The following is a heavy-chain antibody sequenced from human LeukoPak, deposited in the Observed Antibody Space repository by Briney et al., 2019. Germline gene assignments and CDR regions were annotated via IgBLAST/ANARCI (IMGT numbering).Heavy chain of an antibody. CDR2: INHSGST. V-gene: IGHV4-34*01. D-gene: IGHD3-10*01. CDR3: AMTRYYYGSGSYNY. Sequence: PSETLSLTCAVYGGSFSGYYWSWIRQPPGKGLEWIGEINHSGSTNYNPSLKSRVTISVDTSKNQFSLKLSSVTAADTAVYYCAMTRYYYGSGSYNYWGQGTLVTVSS. J-gene: IGHJ4*02. CDR1: GGSFSGYY.